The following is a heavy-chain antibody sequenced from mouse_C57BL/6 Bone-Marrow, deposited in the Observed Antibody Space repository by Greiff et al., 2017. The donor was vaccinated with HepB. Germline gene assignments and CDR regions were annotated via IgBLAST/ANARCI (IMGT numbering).Heavy chain of an antibody. CDR2: IDPENGDT. CDR3: TTDYGSSFYFDY. J-gene: IGHJ2*01. Sequence: VQLQQSGAELVRPGASVKLSCTASGFNIKDDYMHWVKQRPEQGLEWIGWIDPENGDTEYASKFQGKATITADTSSNTAYLPLSSLTSEDTAVYYCTTDYGSSFYFDYWGQGTTLTVSS. D-gene: IGHD1-1*01. CDR1: GFNIKDDY. V-gene: IGHV14-4*01.